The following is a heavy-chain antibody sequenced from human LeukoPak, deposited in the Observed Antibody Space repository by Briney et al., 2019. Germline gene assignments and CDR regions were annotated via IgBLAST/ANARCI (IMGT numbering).Heavy chain of an antibody. CDR2: IKQDGSEK. D-gene: IGHD6-6*01. CDR3: RPTSSFIGGFDY. Sequence: GGSLRLSCAASGFTFSSYAMSWVRQAPGKGLEWVTNIKQDGSEKYYVDSVRGRFTISRDNAKNSLYLQMNSLSADDTAVYYCRPTSSFIGGFDYWGQGTLVTVSS. CDR1: GFTFSSYA. J-gene: IGHJ4*02. V-gene: IGHV3-7*01.